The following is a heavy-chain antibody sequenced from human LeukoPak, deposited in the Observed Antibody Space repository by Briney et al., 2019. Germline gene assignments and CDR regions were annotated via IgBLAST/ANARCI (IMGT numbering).Heavy chain of an antibody. CDR3: ARERVPRGAAAGTRWFDP. CDR1: GGSFSGYY. J-gene: IGHJ5*02. V-gene: IGHV4-34*01. CDR2: INHSGST. Sequence: SETLSLTCAVYGGSFSGYYWSWIRQPPGKGLEWIGEINHSGSTNYSPSLKSRVTISVDTSKSQFSLKLSSVTAADTAVYYCARERVPRGAAAGTRWFDPWGQGTLVTVSS. D-gene: IGHD6-13*01.